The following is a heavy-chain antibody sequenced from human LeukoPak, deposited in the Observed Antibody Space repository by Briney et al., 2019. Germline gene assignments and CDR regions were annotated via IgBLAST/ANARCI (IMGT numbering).Heavy chain of an antibody. J-gene: IGHJ4*02. Sequence: PGRSLRLSCAASGFTFSSYWMHWVRQAPGKGLVWVSRINSDGSSTSYADSVKGRFTISRDNAKNTLYLQMNSLRAEDTAVYYCARTDDYGDYNPFDYWGQGTLVTVSS. CDR3: ARTDDYGDYNPFDY. CDR2: INSDGSST. D-gene: IGHD4-17*01. CDR1: GFTFSSYW. V-gene: IGHV3-74*01.